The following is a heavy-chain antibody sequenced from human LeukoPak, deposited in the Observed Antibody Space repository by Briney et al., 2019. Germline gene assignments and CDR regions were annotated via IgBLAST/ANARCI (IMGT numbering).Heavy chain of an antibody. V-gene: IGHV3-48*03. Sequence: GGSLRLSCAASGFNFSSYEMNWVRQAPGKGLEWISYISSSGGTIYYADSVKGRFTISRDNAKKSLYLQMNSLRAEDTAVYYCAREGCSSTSCYDYWGQGTLVIVSS. J-gene: IGHJ4*02. CDR2: ISSSGGTI. CDR3: AREGCSSTSCYDY. CDR1: GFNFSSYE. D-gene: IGHD2-2*01.